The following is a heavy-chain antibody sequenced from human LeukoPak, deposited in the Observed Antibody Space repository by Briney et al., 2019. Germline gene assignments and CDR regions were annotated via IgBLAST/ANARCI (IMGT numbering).Heavy chain of an antibody. Sequence: SETLSLTCTVSGGSISSYYWSWIRQPPGKGLEWIGYIYYSGSTNYNPSLKSRVTISVDTSKNQFSLKLSSVTAADTAVYYCAREMLGFSALDYWGQGTLVTVSS. J-gene: IGHJ4*02. D-gene: IGHD3-10*02. CDR3: AREMLGFSALDY. V-gene: IGHV4-59*08. CDR2: IYYSGST. CDR1: GGSISSYY.